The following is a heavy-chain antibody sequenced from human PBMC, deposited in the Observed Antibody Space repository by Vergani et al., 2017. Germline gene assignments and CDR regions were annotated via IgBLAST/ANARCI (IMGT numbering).Heavy chain of an antibody. CDR2: LTGGGGST. D-gene: IGHD1-26*01. V-gene: IGHV3-23*01. Sequence: EVQLLESGGSLKQPGGSVRLSCAASGFTFSTYAMHWVRQATGKGLEWGSALTGGGGSTYYADSFKGRFINSRDNSRDTLYLQMKSLRPEDTATYYCVKDAGSYENFFDSWGQGTLVTVSS. CDR3: VKDAGSYENFFDS. J-gene: IGHJ4*02. CDR1: GFTFSTYA.